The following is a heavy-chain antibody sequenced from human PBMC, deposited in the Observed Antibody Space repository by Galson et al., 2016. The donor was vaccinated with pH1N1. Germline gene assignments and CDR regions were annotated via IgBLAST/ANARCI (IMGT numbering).Heavy chain of an antibody. CDR2: INQDGSVK. Sequence: SLRLSCAASGFSLSSFWMTWVRQAPGKGLEWVANINQDGSVKYYVDSVKGRFTISRDSAKNSLYLQRDSLRADDTAIYYCARAIAQGDSYWGQGTLVTVSS. J-gene: IGHJ4*02. CDR3: ARAIAQGDSY. V-gene: IGHV3-7*01. D-gene: IGHD2-21*01. CDR1: GFSLSSFW.